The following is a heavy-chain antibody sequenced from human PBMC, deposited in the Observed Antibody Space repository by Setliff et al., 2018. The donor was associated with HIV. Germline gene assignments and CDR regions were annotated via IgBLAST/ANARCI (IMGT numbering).Heavy chain of an antibody. CDR1: GYTFTNFA. D-gene: IGHD2-21*02. CDR2: INAGKGDT. J-gene: IGHJ4*02. V-gene: IGHV1-3*01. Sequence: ASVKVSCKASGYTFTNFATHWLRQAPGRRFEWVGWINAGKGDTKYAQNFQGRVTISSDTSATTAFMEMRSLKSEDTAVYYCARNGCSGDCYFWDLDYWGQGTVVTVSS. CDR3: ARNGCSGDCYFWDLDY.